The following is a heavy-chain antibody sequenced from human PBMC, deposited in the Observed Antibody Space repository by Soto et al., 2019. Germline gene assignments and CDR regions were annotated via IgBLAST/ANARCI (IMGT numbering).Heavy chain of an antibody. CDR3: ARYDILPGHHDAFDI. Sequence: SETLSLTCTVSGGSISSYYWSWIRQSPGRGLEWIGYIYYSGNTNYNPSLKSRVTISVDTSKNQFSLTLTSVTAADTAVYYCARYDILPGHHDAFDIWGQGTVVTVSS. V-gene: IGHV4-59*01. CDR1: GGSISSYY. J-gene: IGHJ3*02. CDR2: IYYSGNT. D-gene: IGHD3-9*01.